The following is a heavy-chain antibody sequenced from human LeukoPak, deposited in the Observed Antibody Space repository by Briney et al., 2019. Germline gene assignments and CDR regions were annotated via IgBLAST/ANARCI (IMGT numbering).Heavy chain of an antibody. V-gene: IGHV4-39*01. CDR3: ARLNWNYDVDY. CDR2: IYYSGST. D-gene: IGHD1-7*01. CDR1: GGSISSSSYC. Sequence: SETLSLTCTVSGGSISSSSYCWGWIRQPPGKGLEWIGSIYYSGSTYYNPSLKSRVTISVDTSKNQFSLKLSSVTAADTAVYYCARLNWNYDVDYWGQGTLVTVSS. J-gene: IGHJ4*02.